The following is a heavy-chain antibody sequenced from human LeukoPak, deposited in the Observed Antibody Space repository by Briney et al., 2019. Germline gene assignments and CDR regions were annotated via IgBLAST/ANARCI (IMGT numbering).Heavy chain of an antibody. D-gene: IGHD4-23*01. CDR3: ARRDDGGTTY. CDR2: IHSSGST. V-gene: IGHV4-59*01. J-gene: IGHJ4*02. Sequence: PSETLSLTCTVSGGSISSYYWNWIRQPPGKGLEWIGYIHSSGSTNYNPSLKSRVTISVDKSKNQFSLKLSSVTAADTAVYYCARRDDGGTTYWGQGTLVTVSS. CDR1: GGSISSYY.